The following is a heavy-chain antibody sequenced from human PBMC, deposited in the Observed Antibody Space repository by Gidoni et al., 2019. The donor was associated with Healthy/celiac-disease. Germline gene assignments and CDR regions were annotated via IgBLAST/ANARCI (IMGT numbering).Heavy chain of an antibody. D-gene: IGHD3-10*01. J-gene: IGHJ4*02. V-gene: IGHV4-39*01. Sequence: QRQLQESSTGLVKPSETLSLTCTVSAVSISSSSYYWGWFRQPPGKGLEWIGSIYYSGSTYYTPSLKSRVTISVDTSKHQFSLKLSSVSAADTAVYFCARMDYYGAGSDCPSFDYWGQGTLLTVSS. CDR3: ARMDYYGAGSDCPSFDY. CDR1: AVSISSSSYY. CDR2: IYYSGST.